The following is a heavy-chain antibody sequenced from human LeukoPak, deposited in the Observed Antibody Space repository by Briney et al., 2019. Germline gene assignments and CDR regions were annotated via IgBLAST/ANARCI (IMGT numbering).Heavy chain of an antibody. CDR1: GGSFSGYY. CDR3: ARVAGDPIYYYYMDV. D-gene: IGHD7-27*01. CDR2: INDSGST. Sequence: SETLSLTCAVYGGSFSGYYWRRIRQSPGKGLEWIGEINDSGSTNYDPSLKSRVTISVDTSKNQISLKLTSVTAADTAVYYCARVAGDPIYYYYMDVWGKGTTVTVSS. V-gene: IGHV4-34*01. J-gene: IGHJ6*03.